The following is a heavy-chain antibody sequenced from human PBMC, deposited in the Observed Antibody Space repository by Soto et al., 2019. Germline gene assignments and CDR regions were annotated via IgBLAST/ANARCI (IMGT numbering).Heavy chain of an antibody. J-gene: IGHJ4*02. V-gene: IGHV4-4*02. CDR1: GGSFTSNNW. CDR3: ASRDPGTSVDY. Sequence: SETLSLTCAVSGGSFTSNNWWTWVRQPPGQGLEWIGEIYRTGTTNYNPSLKSRVTISLDKSENQFSLKVTSLTAADTAVYYCASRDPGTSVDYWGQGTLVTVSS. D-gene: IGHD1-7*01. CDR2: IYRTGTT.